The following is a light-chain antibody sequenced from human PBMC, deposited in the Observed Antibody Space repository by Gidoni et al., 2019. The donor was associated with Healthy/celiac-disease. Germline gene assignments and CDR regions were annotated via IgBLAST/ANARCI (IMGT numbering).Light chain of an antibody. CDR1: QSISSW. CDR3: QQYRT. V-gene: IGKV1-5*03. J-gene: IGKJ1*01. CDR2: KAS. Sequence: DIQMTQSPSTLSASVGDRVTITCRASQSISSWLAWYQQKPGKAPKLLIYKASSLESGVPSRFSGSGSGTEFTLTISRLQPDDFATYYCQQYRTFXQXTKVEIK.